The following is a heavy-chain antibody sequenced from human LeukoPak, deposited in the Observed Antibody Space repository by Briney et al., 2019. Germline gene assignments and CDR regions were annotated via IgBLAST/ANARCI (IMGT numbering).Heavy chain of an antibody. CDR1: GGSITSHY. J-gene: IGHJ4*02. V-gene: IGHV4-59*11. Sequence: SDTLSLTCTVSGGSITSHYWAWIRQPPGKALEWIGYIHHSGGTTYKPSLKSRVTISLDTSDNQVSLRLTSVTAADTAVYYCARVGSYDSSGYYFTDWGQGTPVTVSS. D-gene: IGHD3-22*01. CDR3: ARVGSYDSSGYYFTD. CDR2: IHHSGGT.